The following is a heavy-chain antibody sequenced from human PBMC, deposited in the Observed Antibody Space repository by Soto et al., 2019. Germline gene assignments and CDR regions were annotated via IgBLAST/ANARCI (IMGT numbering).Heavy chain of an antibody. CDR2: IYHSGST. D-gene: IGHD3-10*01. J-gene: IGHJ4*02. CDR1: CGSISSSNW. Sequence: SETLSLTCAVSCGSISSSNWWSWVRHPPGKGLEWIGEIYHSGSTNYNPSLKSRVTISVDKSKNQFSLKLSSVTAADTAVYYCARHNYGSGSTYFDYWGQGTLVTVS. CDR3: ARHNYGSGSTYFDY. V-gene: IGHV4-4*02.